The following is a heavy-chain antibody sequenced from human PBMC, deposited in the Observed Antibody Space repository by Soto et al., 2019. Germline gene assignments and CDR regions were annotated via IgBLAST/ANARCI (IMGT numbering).Heavy chain of an antibody. V-gene: IGHV3-72*01. CDR3: AMLGGWSGGSSGMDV. J-gene: IGHJ6*02. Sequence: EVQLVESGGGLVQPGGSLRLSCAASGLIFSDYHMDWVRQAPGKGLEWVGRIRRKANSYTTEYAASVKGRFTISRDDSMNSLYLQMKSLKSEDTSVYYCAMLGGWSGGSSGMDVWGQGTTVTVSS. CDR2: IRRKANSYTT. CDR1: GLIFSDYH. D-gene: IGHD6-19*01.